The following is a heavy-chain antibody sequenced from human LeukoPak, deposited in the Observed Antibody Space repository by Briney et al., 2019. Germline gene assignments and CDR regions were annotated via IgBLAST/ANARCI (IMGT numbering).Heavy chain of an antibody. CDR1: GGSISSSSYY. CDR2: FYTSGTT. D-gene: IGHD5-18*01. J-gene: IGHJ3*01. Sequence: SETLSLTCTVSGGSISSSSYYWGWIRQPVGKGLEWIGRFYTSGTTNYNPSLKSRVTISIDTSNNQFSLKLSSVTAADTAIYYCAKELVDTSVVTNAFDLWGQGTMVIVSS. CDR3: AKELVDTSVVTNAFDL. V-gene: IGHV4-61*02.